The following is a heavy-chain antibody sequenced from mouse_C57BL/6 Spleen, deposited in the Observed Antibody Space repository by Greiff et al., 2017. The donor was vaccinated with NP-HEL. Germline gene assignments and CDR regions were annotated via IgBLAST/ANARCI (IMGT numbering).Heavy chain of an antibody. Sequence: VQLQQSGAELVKPGASVKMSCKASGYTFTSYWITWVKQRPGQGLEWIGDIYPGSGSTNYNEKFKSKATLTVDTSSSTAYMQLSSLTSEDSAVYYCARPYYGSLYAMDYWGQGTSVTVSS. CDR3: ARPYYGSLYAMDY. J-gene: IGHJ4*01. CDR1: GYTFTSYW. CDR2: IYPGSGST. V-gene: IGHV1-55*01. D-gene: IGHD1-1*01.